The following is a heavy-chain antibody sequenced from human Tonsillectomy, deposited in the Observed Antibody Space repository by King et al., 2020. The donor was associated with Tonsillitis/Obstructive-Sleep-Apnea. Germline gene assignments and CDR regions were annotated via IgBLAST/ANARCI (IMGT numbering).Heavy chain of an antibody. V-gene: IGHV3-33*01. Sequence: VQLVESGGGVVQPGRSLRLSCAASGFTFNNYGMHWVRQAPGKGLEWVAVVWYDGTNKYYADSVKGRFTISRDNSKNTLYLQMNSLRAEDTAVYYCARGHYYGEFFDYWGQGTLVTVSS. J-gene: IGHJ4*02. D-gene: IGHD4-17*01. CDR2: VWYDGTNK. CDR3: ARGHYYGEFFDY. CDR1: GFTFNNYG.